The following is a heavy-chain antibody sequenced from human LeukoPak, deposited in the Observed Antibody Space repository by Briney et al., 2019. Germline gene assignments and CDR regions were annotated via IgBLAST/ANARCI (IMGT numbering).Heavy chain of an antibody. J-gene: IGHJ5*02. CDR1: GFTFSSYA. CDR2: ISGSGGST. CDR3: AKLESSGWYLNWFDP. Sequence: GGSLRLSCAASGFTFSSYAMSWVRQAPGKGLEWVSAISGSGGSTYYADSVKGRFTISRDNSKNTLYLQMNSLRAEDTAVYYCAKLESSGWYLNWFDPWGQGTLVTVSS. V-gene: IGHV3-23*01. D-gene: IGHD6-19*01.